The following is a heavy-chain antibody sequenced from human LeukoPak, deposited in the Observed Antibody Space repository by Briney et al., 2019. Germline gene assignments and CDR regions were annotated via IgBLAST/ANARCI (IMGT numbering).Heavy chain of an antibody. Sequence: SVKVSCKASGGTFSSYAISWVRQAPGQGLEWMGGIIPIFGTANYAQKFQGRVTITADESTSTAYMELSSLRSEDTAVYYCARDLMDYYDSSGYHGSWGQGTLVTVSS. CDR1: GGTFSSYA. CDR3: ARDLMDYYDSSGYHGS. V-gene: IGHV1-69*13. D-gene: IGHD3-22*01. J-gene: IGHJ5*02. CDR2: IIPIFGTA.